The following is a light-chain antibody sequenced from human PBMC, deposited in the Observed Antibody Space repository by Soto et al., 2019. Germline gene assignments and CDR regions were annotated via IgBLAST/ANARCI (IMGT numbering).Light chain of an antibody. CDR3: QHYNSYSEA. V-gene: IGKV1-5*03. J-gene: IGKJ1*01. CDR2: KAS. CDR1: QTISSW. Sequence: DIQMTQSPSTVSLSLGDRVTITCLASQTISSWLAWYQQKPGKAPKLLIYKASTLKSGVPSRFSGSGSGTEFTLTISSLQPDDFATYYCQHYNSYSEAFGQGTKVDIK.